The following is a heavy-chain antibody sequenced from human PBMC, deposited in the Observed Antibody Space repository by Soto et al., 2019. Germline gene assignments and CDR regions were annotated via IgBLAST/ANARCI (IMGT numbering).Heavy chain of an antibody. J-gene: IGHJ4*02. CDR2: IQKEADGGAT. V-gene: IGHV3-15*01. D-gene: IGHD3-16*01. Sequence: EVLLVESGGGLAKPGESLRLSCEASGFTFRNVWMTWIRRAPGRGLEWVATIQKEADGGATDYGATVAGRFTISRDDSQRILYLRMTSLKSEDTGLYCCTTGENWGRGTLVTVAS. CDR3: TTGEN. CDR1: GFTFRNVW.